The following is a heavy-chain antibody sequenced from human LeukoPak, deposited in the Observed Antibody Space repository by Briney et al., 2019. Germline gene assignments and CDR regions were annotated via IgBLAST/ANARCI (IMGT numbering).Heavy chain of an antibody. CDR2: IYTSGST. CDR3: ARVGSEGYYYYYMDV. CDR1: GGSISSYY. Sequence: SETLSLTCTVSGGSISSYYGSWIRQPAGKGLEWIGRIYTSGSTNYNPSLKSRVTMSVDTSKNQFSLNLSSVTAADTAVYYCARVGSEGYYYYYMDVWGKGTTVTVSS. V-gene: IGHV4-4*07. D-gene: IGHD1-14*01. J-gene: IGHJ6*03.